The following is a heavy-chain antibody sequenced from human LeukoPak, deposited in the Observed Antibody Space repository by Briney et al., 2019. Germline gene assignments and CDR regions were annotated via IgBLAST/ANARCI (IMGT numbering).Heavy chain of an antibody. CDR3: AKFLGVSVWYGISGP. D-gene: IGHD3-10*01. J-gene: IGHJ5*02. CDR2: INHNGNVN. V-gene: IGHV3-7*03. CDR1: GFTFSSYW. Sequence: PGGSLRLSCAASGFTFSSYWMNWARQAPGKGLEWVASINHNGNVNYYVDSVKGRFTISRDNAKNSLYLQMSNLRAEDTAVYYCAKFLGVSVWYGISGPWGQGTLVTVSS.